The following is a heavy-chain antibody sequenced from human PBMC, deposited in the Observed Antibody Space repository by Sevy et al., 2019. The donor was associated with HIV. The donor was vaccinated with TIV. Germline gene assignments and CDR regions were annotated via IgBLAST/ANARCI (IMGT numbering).Heavy chain of an antibody. J-gene: IGHJ4*02. V-gene: IGHV3-21*01. D-gene: IGHD5-12*01. CDR2: ISRSSTYI. Sequence: GGSLRLSCATSGFTFSTYSMNWVRQAPGKGLEWVSSISRSSTYIYYTDSVKGRFTLSRDNARNSIYLQMNSLRVDDTAVYYCARDSGYTGYDWGQGTLVTVSS. CDR1: GFTFSTYS. CDR3: ARDSGYTGYD.